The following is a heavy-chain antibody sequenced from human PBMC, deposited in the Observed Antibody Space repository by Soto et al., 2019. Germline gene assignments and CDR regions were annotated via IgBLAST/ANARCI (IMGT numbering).Heavy chain of an antibody. D-gene: IGHD3-10*01. Sequence: PGGSLRLSCAASGFTFKNCWMHWVRQVPGKGLVWVSHITNDGRRTNYADSVKGRFTISRDNAKNTLYLQMNSLRAEDTAVYYCVRVWFGEFHWGQGTLVAVSS. CDR1: GFTFKNCW. CDR2: ITNDGRRT. V-gene: IGHV3-74*01. CDR3: VRVWFGEFH. J-gene: IGHJ4*02.